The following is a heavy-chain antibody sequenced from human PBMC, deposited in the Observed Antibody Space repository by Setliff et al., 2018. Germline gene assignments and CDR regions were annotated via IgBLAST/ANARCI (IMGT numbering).Heavy chain of an antibody. CDR3: ARGRGYSYVGITYYFDY. CDR2: IYYSGST. V-gene: IGHV4-39*07. D-gene: IGHD5-18*01. Sequence: SETLSLTCTVSGGSISSSSYYWGWIRQPPGKGLEWIGSIYYSGSTYYNPSLKSRVTISVDTSKNQFSLKLSSVTAADTAVYYCARGRGYSYVGITYYFDYLGQGTRVTVSS. J-gene: IGHJ4*02. CDR1: GGSISSSSYY.